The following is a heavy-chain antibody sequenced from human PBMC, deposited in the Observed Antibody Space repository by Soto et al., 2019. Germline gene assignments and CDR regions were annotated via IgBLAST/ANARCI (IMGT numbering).Heavy chain of an antibody. J-gene: IGHJ4*02. CDR2: ILPIFGTA. CDR1: GGTFSSYA. CDR3: ARGKYDSSDRRCDY. Sequence: QVQLVQSGAEVKKPGSSVKVSCKASGGTFSSYAISWVRQAPGHGLEWIGVILPIFGTANYAQKFQGRVTISAAALKSPPYMAMSSVRSEGTGVYYGARGKYDSSDRRCDYWGEGTLVTFSS. D-gene: IGHD3-22*01. V-gene: IGHV1-69*12.